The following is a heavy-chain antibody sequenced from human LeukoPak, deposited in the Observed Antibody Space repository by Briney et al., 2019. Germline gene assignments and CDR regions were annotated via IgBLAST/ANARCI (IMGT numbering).Heavy chain of an antibody. CDR1: GGSFSGYY. J-gene: IGHJ4*02. CDR3: ARRPFQRWLQPNHIDY. V-gene: IGHV4-34*01. CDR2: INHSGST. D-gene: IGHD5-24*01. Sequence: SETLSLTCAVYGGSFSGYYWSCIRQPPGKGLEWIGEINHSGSTNYNPSLKSRVTISVDTSKNQFSLKLSSVTAADTAVYYCARRPFQRWLQPNHIDYWGQGTLVTVSS.